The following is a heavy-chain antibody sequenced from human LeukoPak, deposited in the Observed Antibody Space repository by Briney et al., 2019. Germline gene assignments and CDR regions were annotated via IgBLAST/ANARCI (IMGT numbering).Heavy chain of an antibody. Sequence: GGSLRLSCAASVFTFTNYWMIWVRQAPGKGLEWVSVIYTGGTTHYAESVMGRFTISRDDSHNTVHLHMSGLRAEDTAVYYCAKEGRFQSFDYWGQGTLVAVSS. CDR1: VFTFTNYW. V-gene: IGHV3-53*01. CDR3: AKEGRFQSFDY. J-gene: IGHJ4*02. CDR2: IYTGGTT.